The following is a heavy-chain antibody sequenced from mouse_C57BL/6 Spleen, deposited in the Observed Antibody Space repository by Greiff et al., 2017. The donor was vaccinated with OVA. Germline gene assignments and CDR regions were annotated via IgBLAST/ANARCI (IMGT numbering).Heavy chain of an antibody. V-gene: IGHV1-72*01. J-gene: IGHJ4*01. CDR1: GYTFTSYW. CDR3: ARGYYDSSYEAMDY. D-gene: IGHD1-1*01. Sequence: QVQLQQPGAELVKPGASVKLSCKASGYTFTSYWMHWVKQRPGRGLEWIGRIDPNSGGTKYNEKFKSKATLTVDKSSSTAYMQLSSLTSEDSAVDDCARGYYDSSYEAMDYWGQGTSVTVSS. CDR2: IDPNSGGT.